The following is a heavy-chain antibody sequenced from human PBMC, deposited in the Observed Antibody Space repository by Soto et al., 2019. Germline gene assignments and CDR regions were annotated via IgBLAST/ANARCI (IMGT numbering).Heavy chain of an antibody. CDR1: GFTFSSYG. CDR2: IWYDGNNK. J-gene: IGHJ4*02. CDR3: AARIAAATMFDY. Sequence: QVQLVESGGGVVQPGRSLRLSCAASGFTFSSYGMHWVRQAPGKGLEWVAVIWYDGNNKYYADSVKGRFSISRDNSKNTLFLLMNSLRAEDTAVYYCAARIAAATMFDYWGRGTLVTVSS. V-gene: IGHV3-33*01. D-gene: IGHD6-13*01.